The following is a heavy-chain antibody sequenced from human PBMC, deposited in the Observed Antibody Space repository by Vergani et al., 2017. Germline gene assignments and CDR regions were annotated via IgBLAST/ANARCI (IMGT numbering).Heavy chain of an antibody. CDR2: IRNDGTT. J-gene: IGHJ4*02. D-gene: IGHD3/OR15-3a*01. Sequence: VQLVESGGTLVKPGESLRLSCAASGFTFTSAWMSWVRQAPGKGLEWVGRIRNDGTTEYPAPVKGRFAISRDDSKNTVFLQMNSLKTDDTAVYFCVADVPSQRSQIDFWGRGTLVTVSS. V-gene: IGHV3-15*02. CDR3: VADVPSQRSQIDF. CDR1: GFTFTSAW.